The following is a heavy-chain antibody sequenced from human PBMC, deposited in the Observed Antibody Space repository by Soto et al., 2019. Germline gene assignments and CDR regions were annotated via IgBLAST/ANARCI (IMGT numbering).Heavy chain of an antibody. Sequence: QVQLAESGGGVVQPGRSLRLSCAATGFTFSNYGMHWVRQAPGKGLEWVAVILKDGSDQKYADSMKGRFTISRDNSEXXXXXXXXXXXXXXXXXXXXXXXXXXXXXAXDYWGQGTLVTVSS. J-gene: IGHJ4*02. CDR1: GFTFSNYG. CDR3: XXXXXXXXXAXDY. CDR2: ILKDGSDQ. V-gene: IGHV3-33*01.